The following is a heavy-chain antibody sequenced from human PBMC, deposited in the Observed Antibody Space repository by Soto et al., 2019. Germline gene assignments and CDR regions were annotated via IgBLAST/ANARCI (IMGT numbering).Heavy chain of an antibody. Sequence: GASVKVSCKASGGTFSGYTISWVRQAPGQGLEWMGRIIPILGIANYAQKFQGRVTITADKSTSTAYMELSSLRSEDTAVYYCARDEYNWNSPLDYWGQGTLVTVSS. V-gene: IGHV1-69*04. CDR1: GGTFSGYT. CDR2: IIPILGIA. D-gene: IGHD1-7*01. CDR3: ARDEYNWNSPLDY. J-gene: IGHJ4*02.